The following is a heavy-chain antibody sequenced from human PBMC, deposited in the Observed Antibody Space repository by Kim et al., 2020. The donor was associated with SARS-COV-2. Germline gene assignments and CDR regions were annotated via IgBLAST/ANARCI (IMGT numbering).Heavy chain of an antibody. D-gene: IGHD1-1*01. Sequence: TYYNPSLKSRVTISIDTSKNQFSLKLTSVTAADTAVYYCARHGNNNYFDYWGQGTLVTVSS. J-gene: IGHJ4*02. CDR2: T. V-gene: IGHV4-39*01. CDR3: ARHGNNNYFDY.